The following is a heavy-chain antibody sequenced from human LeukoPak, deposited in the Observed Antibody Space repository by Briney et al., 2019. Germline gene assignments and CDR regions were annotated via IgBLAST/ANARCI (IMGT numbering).Heavy chain of an antibody. CDR2: IIPIFGTA. CDR1: GGTFSSYA. Sequence: PVKVSCKASGGTFSSYAISWVRQAPGQGLEWMGGIIPIFGTANYAQKFQGRVTITADESTSTAYMELSSLRSEDTAVCYCARAPNYYDSSGYSKTAFDYWGQGTLVTVSS. J-gene: IGHJ4*02. V-gene: IGHV1-69*13. D-gene: IGHD3-22*01. CDR3: ARAPNYYDSSGYSKTAFDY.